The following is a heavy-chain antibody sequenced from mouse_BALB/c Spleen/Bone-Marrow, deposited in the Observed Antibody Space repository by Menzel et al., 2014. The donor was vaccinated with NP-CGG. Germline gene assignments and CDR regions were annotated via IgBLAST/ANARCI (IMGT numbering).Heavy chain of an antibody. V-gene: IGHV1-14*01. Sequence: EVQLQQSGPELVKPGASVKMSCKASGYTFTSYVMHWVKRKPGQGLEWIGYINPYNDGTKYNEKFKGKATLTSDKSPSTAYMELSSLTSEDPAVYYCASPYYRYDGFAYWGQGTLVTVSA. D-gene: IGHD2-14*01. J-gene: IGHJ3*01. CDR2: INPYNDGT. CDR3: ASPYYRYDGFAY. CDR1: GYTFTSYV.